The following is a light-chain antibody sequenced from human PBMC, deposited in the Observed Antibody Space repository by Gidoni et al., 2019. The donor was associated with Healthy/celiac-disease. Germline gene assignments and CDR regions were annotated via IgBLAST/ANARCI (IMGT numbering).Light chain of an antibody. J-gene: IGKJ1*01. V-gene: IGKV4-1*01. Sequence: IVMTPPPASLAVSLGERATINCKSSQSVLYSSNNKNYLAWYQQKPGQPPKLLIYWASTRESGVPDRFSGSGSGTDFTLTISSLQAEDVAVYYCQQYYSTPWTFGQGTKVEIK. CDR2: WAS. CDR1: QSVLYSSNNKNY. CDR3: QQYYSTPWT.